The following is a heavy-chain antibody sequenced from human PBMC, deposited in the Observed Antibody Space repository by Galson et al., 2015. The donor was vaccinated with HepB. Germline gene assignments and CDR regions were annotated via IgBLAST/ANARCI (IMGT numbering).Heavy chain of an antibody. J-gene: IGHJ4*02. CDR2: IRSKSDGGET. Sequence: SLRLSCAVSGFNVDNAWMSWVRQAPGKGLEWVGRIRSKSDGGETKYAAPVKGRFTISREDLTNTLSLQMMSLKIEDTAVYYCTTGATISGVMRDYWGQGTLVTVSS. V-gene: IGHV3-15*01. CDR1: GFNVDNAW. CDR3: TTGATISGVMRDY. D-gene: IGHD3-3*01.